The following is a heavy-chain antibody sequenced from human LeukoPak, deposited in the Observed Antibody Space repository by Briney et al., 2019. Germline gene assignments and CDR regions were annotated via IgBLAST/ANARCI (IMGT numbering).Heavy chain of an antibody. CDR3: ARGRFFPRRPGPIRPYGSGSYVTFDY. CDR2: IYYSVST. Sequence: SETLSLTCTVSGGSISSYYWSWIRQPPGKGLEWIGYIYYSVSTNYNPSLKSRVTISVDTSKNQFSLKLISVTAADTAVYYCARGRFFPRRPGPIRPYGSGSYVTFDYWGQGTLVTVSS. D-gene: IGHD3-10*01. J-gene: IGHJ4*02. V-gene: IGHV4-59*12. CDR1: GGSISSYY.